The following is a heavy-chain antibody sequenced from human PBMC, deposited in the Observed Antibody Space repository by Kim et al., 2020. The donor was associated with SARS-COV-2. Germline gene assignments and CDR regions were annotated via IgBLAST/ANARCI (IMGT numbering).Heavy chain of an antibody. Sequence: GGSLRLSCAASGFTFDDYAMHWVRQAPGKGLEWVSGISWNSGSKGYADSVKGRFTISRDNAKNSLYLQMNSLRAEDTALYYCAKDPMVRGVIIRSRFDPWGQGTLVTVSS. CDR1: GFTFDDYA. J-gene: IGHJ5*02. V-gene: IGHV3-9*01. CDR2: ISWNSGSK. CDR3: AKDPMVRGVIIRSRFDP. D-gene: IGHD3-10*01.